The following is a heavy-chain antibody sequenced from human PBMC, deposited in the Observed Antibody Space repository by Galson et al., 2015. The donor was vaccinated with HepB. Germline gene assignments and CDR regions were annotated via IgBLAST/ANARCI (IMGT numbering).Heavy chain of an antibody. CDR3: AKDLRLYRGYGDV. CDR2: ISGSGGST. V-gene: IGHV3-23*01. Sequence: SLRLSCAASGFTFSSYAMSWVRQAPGKGLEWVSAISGSGGSTYYADSVKGRYTISRDNSKNTLYLQMNSLRAEDTAVYYCAKDLRLYRGYGDVWGQGTTVTVSS. CDR1: GFTFSSYA. J-gene: IGHJ6*02. D-gene: IGHD3-16*02.